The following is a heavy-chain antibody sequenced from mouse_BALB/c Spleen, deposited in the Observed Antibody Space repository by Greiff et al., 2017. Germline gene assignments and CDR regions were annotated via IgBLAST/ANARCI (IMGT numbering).Heavy chain of an antibody. D-gene: IGHD4-1*01. J-gene: IGHJ4*01. Sequence: VKLVESGPGLVAPSQSLSITCTVSGFSLTSYGVHWVRQPPGKGLEWLGVIWAGGSTNYNSALMSRLSISKDNSKSQVFLKMNSLQTDDTAMYYCARANWDYAMDYWGQGTSVTVSS. V-gene: IGHV2-9*02. CDR2: IWAGGST. CDR3: ARANWDYAMDY. CDR1: GFSLTSYG.